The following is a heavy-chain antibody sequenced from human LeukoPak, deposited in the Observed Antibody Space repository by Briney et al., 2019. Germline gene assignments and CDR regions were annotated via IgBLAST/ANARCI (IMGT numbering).Heavy chain of an antibody. CDR1: GGSISSYY. CDR2: IYYSGST. Sequence: SETLSLTCTVSGGSISSYYWSWIRQPPGKGLEWIGYIYYSGSTNYNPSLKSRVTISVDTSKNQFSLKLSSVTAADTAVYYCARASVTMIVVWAMEVWGKGTTVTVSS. V-gene: IGHV4-59*01. CDR3: ARASVTMIVVWAMEV. D-gene: IGHD3-22*01. J-gene: IGHJ6*04.